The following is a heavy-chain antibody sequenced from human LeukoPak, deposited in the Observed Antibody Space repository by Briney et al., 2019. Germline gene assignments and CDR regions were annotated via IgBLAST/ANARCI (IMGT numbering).Heavy chain of an antibody. Sequence: GGSLRLSCAASGFTFSSYAMHWVRQAPGKGLEWVAVISYDGSNKYYADSVKGRFTISRDNSKNTLDLQMNSLRAEDTAVYYCAREKSSGGNFYGMDVWGQGTTVTVSS. J-gene: IGHJ6*02. V-gene: IGHV3-30*14. CDR1: GFTFSSYA. CDR3: AREKSSGGNFYGMDV. D-gene: IGHD2-15*01. CDR2: ISYDGSNK.